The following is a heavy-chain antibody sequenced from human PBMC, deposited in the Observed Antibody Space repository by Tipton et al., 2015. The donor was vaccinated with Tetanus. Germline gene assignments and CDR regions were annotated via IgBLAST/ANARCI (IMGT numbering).Heavy chain of an antibody. CDR3: VRGRGLGAYSFGFEY. V-gene: IGHV4-30-2*01. CDR1: GALITTGGYS. J-gene: IGHJ4*02. D-gene: IGHD2-21*01. Sequence: TLSLTCTVSGALITTGGYSWGWIRQPPGQGLEWLGYIYQTDSTYYNPSVRSRLSLSLQRSKNQVSLKLSSVTAADTAVYYCVRGRGLGAYSFGFEYWGQGALVTVSS. CDR2: IYQTDST.